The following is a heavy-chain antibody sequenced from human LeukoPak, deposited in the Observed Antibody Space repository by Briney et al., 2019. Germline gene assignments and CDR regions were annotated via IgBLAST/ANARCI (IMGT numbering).Heavy chain of an antibody. J-gene: IGHJ4*02. Sequence: GGSLRLSCAASGFPFGGYWVDWVRQAPGKGMEWVANTKQDGSEQYYADSVTGRFTISRDNAKNALYLQMNSLRAEDTAVYYCSRSLEYWGQGALVTVSS. CDR1: GFPFGGYW. V-gene: IGHV3-7*01. CDR2: TKQDGSEQ. CDR3: SRSLEY.